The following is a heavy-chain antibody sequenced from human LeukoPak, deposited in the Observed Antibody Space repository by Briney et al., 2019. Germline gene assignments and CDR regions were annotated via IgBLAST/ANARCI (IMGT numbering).Heavy chain of an antibody. CDR3: ARDYCSGGSCYPLNWFDP. CDR1: GGSFSGYY. D-gene: IGHD2-15*01. J-gene: IGHJ5*02. Sequence: SETLSLTCAVYGGSFSGYYWSWIRQPPGRGLEWIGEINHSGSTNYNPSLKSRVTISVGTSKNQFSLKLSSVTAADTAVYYCARDYCSGGSCYPLNWFDPWGRGTLVTVSS. CDR2: INHSGST. V-gene: IGHV4-34*01.